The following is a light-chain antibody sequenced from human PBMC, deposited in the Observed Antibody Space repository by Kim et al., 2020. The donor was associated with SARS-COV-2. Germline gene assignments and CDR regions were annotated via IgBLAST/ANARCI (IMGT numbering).Light chain of an antibody. J-gene: IGKJ1*01. Sequence: WAPGNRPTLPCRASQNVNISLAWYQQKPGHAPRLLIYGASNRATGIPARFSGSGSGTDFALTISSLEAEDSAVYYCQQRITGPWTFGQGTKVDIK. CDR3: QQRITGPWT. CDR2: GAS. CDR1: QNVNIS. V-gene: IGKV3-11*01.